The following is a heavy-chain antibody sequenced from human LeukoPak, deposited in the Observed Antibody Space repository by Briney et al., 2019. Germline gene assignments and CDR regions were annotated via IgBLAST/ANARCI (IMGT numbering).Heavy chain of an antibody. CDR2: INPNSGGT. V-gene: IGHV1-2*02. Sequence: ASVKVSCKASGYTFTGYYMHWVRQAPGQGLEWMGWINPNSGGTNYAQKFQGRVTMTRDTSISTAYMKLSRLRSDDTAVYYCARDQLRYDFWSGYSDETDYWGQGTLVTVSS. J-gene: IGHJ4*02. CDR1: GYTFTGYY. D-gene: IGHD3-3*01. CDR3: ARDQLRYDFWSGYSDETDY.